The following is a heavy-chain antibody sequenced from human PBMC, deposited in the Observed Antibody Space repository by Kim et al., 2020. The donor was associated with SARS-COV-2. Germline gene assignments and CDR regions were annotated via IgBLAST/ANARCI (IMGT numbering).Heavy chain of an antibody. CDR2: ISYDGSNK. V-gene: IGHV3-30*14. CDR1: EFTFSNYA. Sequence: GGSLRLSCTASEFTFSNYAMHWVRQAPGKGLEWVAIISYDGSNKNYADSVKGRFTVSRDNSKNMVYLQMNSLRPEDTAVYYCARDLGGSNWYVGYWGQG. J-gene: IGHJ4*02. CDR3: ARDLGGSNWYVGY. D-gene: IGHD4-4*01.